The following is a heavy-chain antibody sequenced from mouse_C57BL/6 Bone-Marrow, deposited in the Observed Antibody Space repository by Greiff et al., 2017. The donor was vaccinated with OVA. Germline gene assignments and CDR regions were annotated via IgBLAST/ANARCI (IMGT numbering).Heavy chain of an antibody. Sequence: QVTLKESGPGILQSSQTLSLTCSFSGFSLSTSGMGVSWIRQPSGKGLEWLAHIYWDDDKRYNPSLKSRLTISKDTSRNQVFLKITSVDTAGTATYYCARTITTVVATDWYFDVWGTGTTVTVSS. V-gene: IGHV8-12*01. CDR2: IYWDDDK. CDR1: GFSLSTSGMG. J-gene: IGHJ1*03. D-gene: IGHD1-1*01. CDR3: ARTITTVVATDWYFDV.